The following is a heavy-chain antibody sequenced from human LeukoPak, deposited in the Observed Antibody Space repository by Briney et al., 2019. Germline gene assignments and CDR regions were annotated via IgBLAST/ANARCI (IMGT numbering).Heavy chain of an antibody. J-gene: IGHJ4*02. V-gene: IGHV4-4*07. CDR1: GGSISGYY. Sequence: SETLSLTCTVSGGSISGYYWSWIRQPAGKGLEWIGRIYASGSTNYNPSLQSRVTMSVDTSKSQFSLKLSSVTAADTAVYYCARGSSSNGLGYWGQGTPGHRLL. CDR3: ARGSSSNGLGY. CDR2: IYASGST. D-gene: IGHD6-6*01.